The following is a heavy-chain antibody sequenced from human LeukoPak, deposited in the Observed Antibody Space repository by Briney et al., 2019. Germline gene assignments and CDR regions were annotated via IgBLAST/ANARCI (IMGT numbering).Heavy chain of an antibody. CDR3: ASRPYYFDY. J-gene: IGHJ4*02. CDR1: GFTFGEYA. Sequence: GGSLRLSCTASGFTFGEYAMSWFRQAPGKGLEWVGFIRSKAYGGTTEYAASVKGRFTVSRDDSKSIAYLQMNSLKTEDTAVYYCASRPYYFDYWGQGTLVTVSS. V-gene: IGHV3-49*03. CDR2: IRSKAYGGTT.